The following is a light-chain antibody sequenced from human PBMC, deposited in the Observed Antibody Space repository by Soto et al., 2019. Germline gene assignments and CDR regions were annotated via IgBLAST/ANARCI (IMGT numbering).Light chain of an antibody. CDR3: SSYTSSSSYV. CDR1: SSDVGGYNY. J-gene: IGLJ1*01. Sequence: SALRQPASVSRSPGQSITISCPGTSSDVGGYNYVSWYQQHPGKAPKLMIYDVSNRPSGVSNRFSGSKSGNTASLTISGLQDEDEADYYCSSYTSSSSYVFGTGTKVTVL. V-gene: IGLV2-14*01. CDR2: DVS.